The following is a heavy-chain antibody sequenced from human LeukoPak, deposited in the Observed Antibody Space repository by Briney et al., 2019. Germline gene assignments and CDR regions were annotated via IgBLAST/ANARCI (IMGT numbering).Heavy chain of an antibody. CDR3: ARAGGRSWFDP. D-gene: IGHD1-26*01. CDR2: MNPKSGGT. V-gene: IGHV1-2*02. J-gene: IGHJ5*02. Sequence: ASVKVSCKASGYTFTNSYIHWVRQAPGQGLEWMGSMNPKSGGTKYAQKFQGRVSMTRDTSISTAYMELASLTSGDTAVYYCARAGGRSWFDPWGRGTLVTVSS. CDR1: GYTFTNSY.